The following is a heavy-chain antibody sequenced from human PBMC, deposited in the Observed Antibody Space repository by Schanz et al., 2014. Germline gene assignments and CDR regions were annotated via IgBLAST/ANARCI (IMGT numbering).Heavy chain of an antibody. CDR2: MSYDGSIK. CDR1: GFIFSSYG. D-gene: IGHD6-13*01. J-gene: IGHJ6*02. Sequence: QVQLLQFGGGVVQPGRSLRLSCAASGFIFSSYGLHWVRQAPGKGLEWVAAMSYDGSIKYYGDSVKGRFTISRDNSKNTLYLQMNSLRAEDTAVYYCAREEGWGIAAAGPKHYYYGMDVWGQGTTVTVSS. CDR3: AREEGWGIAAAGPKHYYYGMDV. V-gene: IGHV3-33*01.